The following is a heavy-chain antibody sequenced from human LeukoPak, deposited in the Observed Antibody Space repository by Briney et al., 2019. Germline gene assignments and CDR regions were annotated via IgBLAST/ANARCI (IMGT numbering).Heavy chain of an antibody. D-gene: IGHD3-10*01. V-gene: IGHV1-18*01. CDR2: ISAYNGNT. J-gene: IGHJ4*02. CDR3: AKDTYYGSGSYPGY. Sequence: GASVTVSCKASGYSFSSYGITWVRQAPGQGLEWRGWISAYNGNTNYAQNLQGRVTMTTDTSTSTAYMEMRSLRSDDTAVYYCAKDTYYGSGSYPGYWGQGTLVTVSS. CDR1: GYSFSSYG.